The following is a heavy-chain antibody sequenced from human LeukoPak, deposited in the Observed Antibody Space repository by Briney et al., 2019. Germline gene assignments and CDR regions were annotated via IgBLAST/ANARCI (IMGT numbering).Heavy chain of an antibody. J-gene: IGHJ4*02. D-gene: IGHD3-10*01. CDR2: INPSGGST. CDR1: GYTFISYY. V-gene: IGHV1-46*01. CDR3: ARDRYGSGSYGAFEY. Sequence: SVKVSCKASGYTFISYYMHWVRQAPGQGLEWMGIINPSGGSTSYAQKFQGRVTLTKDTSTNTVYMELSSLRSEDTAVYYCARDRYGSGSYGAFEYWGQGTLVTVSS.